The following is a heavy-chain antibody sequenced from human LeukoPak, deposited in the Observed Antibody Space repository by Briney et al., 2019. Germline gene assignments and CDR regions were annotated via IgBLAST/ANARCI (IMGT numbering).Heavy chain of an antibody. CDR1: GFTFSTFW. CDR3: ARGGGLDV. V-gene: IGHV3-7*03. CDR2: INQDGSRE. Sequence: GGSLRLSCVTPGFTFSTFWMNWVGQAPGKGLEGVANINQDGSRERSVDSVKGRFTISRDNAKNSLYLQMSNLRAEDTAVYFCARGGGLDVRGQGATVTVSS. D-gene: IGHD3-16*01. J-gene: IGHJ6*02.